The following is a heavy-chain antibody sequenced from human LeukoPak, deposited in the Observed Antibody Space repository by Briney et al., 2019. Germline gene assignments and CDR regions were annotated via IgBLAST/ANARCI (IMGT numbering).Heavy chain of an antibody. Sequence: GGSLRLSCAASRFTFSNYDMHWVRQATGKGLEWVSAIDKVGGTYYTGSVKGRFTISRENAKNSLYLQMNSLRAGDTAVYFCTRRTRGLGSYSDAFDIWGQGTMVTVSS. CDR3: TRRTRGLGSYSDAFDI. J-gene: IGHJ3*02. V-gene: IGHV3-13*04. CDR2: IDKVGGT. CDR1: RFTFSNYD. D-gene: IGHD3-10*01.